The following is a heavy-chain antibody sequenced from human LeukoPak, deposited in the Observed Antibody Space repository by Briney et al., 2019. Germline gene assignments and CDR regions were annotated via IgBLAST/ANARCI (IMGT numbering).Heavy chain of an antibody. V-gene: IGHV1-69*13. CDR1: GGTFSSYA. CDR2: IIPIFGTA. D-gene: IGHD1-26*01. Sequence: SVKVSCKASGGTFSSYAISWVRQAPGQGLEWMGGIIPIFGTANYAQKFQGRVTITADESTSTAYMELSSLRSEDTAVYYCARDSGSYYGSAFDIWGQGTMVTVSS. CDR3: ARDSGSYYGSAFDI. J-gene: IGHJ3*02.